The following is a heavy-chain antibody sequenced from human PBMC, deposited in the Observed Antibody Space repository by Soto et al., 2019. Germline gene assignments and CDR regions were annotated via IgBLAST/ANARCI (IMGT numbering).Heavy chain of an antibody. J-gene: IGHJ3*02. Sequence: ASVKVSCKTSGYTFNSHAVHWMRQAPGQRPEWMGWIHAGNGNTHSSQNFQGRVTLTWDTSASTAYMELSSLRSEDTAVYYCTREYGSGPYYKAFYMWGQGTLVTVSS. CDR2: IHAGNGNT. D-gene: IGHD3-10*01. V-gene: IGHV1-3*01. CDR3: TREYGSGPYYKAFYM. CDR1: GYTFNSHA.